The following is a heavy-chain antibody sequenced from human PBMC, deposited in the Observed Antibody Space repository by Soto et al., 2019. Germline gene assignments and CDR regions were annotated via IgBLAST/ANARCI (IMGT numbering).Heavy chain of an antibody. CDR3: AREVRVRGFAFDI. Sequence: PGGSLRISCAVSGFTVSSNYMKWVRQAPGEGLEWVSFIYSGGNTYYADSVKGRFTISRDNSKNMLYLQMNSLRVEDTALYYCAREVRVRGFAFDIWGQGTMVTVSS. J-gene: IGHJ3*02. CDR1: GFTVSSNY. D-gene: IGHD3-3*01. V-gene: IGHV3-66*01. CDR2: IYSGGNT.